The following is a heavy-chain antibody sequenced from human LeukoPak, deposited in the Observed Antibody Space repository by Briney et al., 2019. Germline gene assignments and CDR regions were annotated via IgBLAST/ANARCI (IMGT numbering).Heavy chain of an antibody. J-gene: IGHJ4*02. D-gene: IGHD4-17*01. Sequence: GGSLRLSCAASGFTFSDYYMSWIRQAPGKGLEWVANIKQGGSEKYYVDSVKGRFTISRDNAKNSLYLQMNSLRAEDTAVYYCARPQYQNDYGDYGGLDYWGQGTLVTVSS. CDR2: IKQGGSEK. V-gene: IGHV3-7*01. CDR1: GFTFSDYY. CDR3: ARPQYQNDYGDYGGLDY.